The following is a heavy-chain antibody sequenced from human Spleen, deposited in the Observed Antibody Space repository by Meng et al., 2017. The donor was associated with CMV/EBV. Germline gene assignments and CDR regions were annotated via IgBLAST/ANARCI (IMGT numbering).Heavy chain of an antibody. CDR1: GFSFSSFA. Sequence: GGSLRLSCAASGFSFSSFAMNWVRQAPGKGLEWVSSISPSSSYIYYADSVKGRFTISRDNSKNTLYLQMNSLRAEDTAVYYCAREGRIVVVPAAIDDYYYGMDVWGQGTTVTVSS. V-gene: IGHV3-21*01. CDR3: AREGRIVVVPAAIDDYYYGMDV. CDR2: ISPSSSYI. D-gene: IGHD2-2*02. J-gene: IGHJ6*02.